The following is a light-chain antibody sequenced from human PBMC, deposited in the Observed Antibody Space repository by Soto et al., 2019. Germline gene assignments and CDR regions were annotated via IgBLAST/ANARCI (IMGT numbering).Light chain of an antibody. CDR3: LQDYNYPRT. CDR1: QDIRND. V-gene: IGKV1-6*01. CDR2: AAS. J-gene: IGKJ1*01. Sequence: AIQMTQSPSSLSASVGDRVTITCRARQDIRNDLGWYQQKPGKAPELLIYAASSLQSGVPSRFSGSGSGTDFTLTISRLQPEDFATYYCLQDYNYPRTFGQGTKVEIK.